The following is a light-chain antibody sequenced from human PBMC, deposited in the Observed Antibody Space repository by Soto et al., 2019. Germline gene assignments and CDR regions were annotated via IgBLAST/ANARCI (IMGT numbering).Light chain of an antibody. J-gene: IGKJ4*01. Sequence: EIVLTQSPATLSLSPGERATLSCRASQSVSSYLAWYQQKPGQAPRLLIYDASNRATGIPARFSGSGSGTDFTLTISSLEPEDFAVYYCQQRSNWPTGFGGGTKVEIK. V-gene: IGKV3-11*01. CDR1: QSVSSY. CDR3: QQRSNWPTG. CDR2: DAS.